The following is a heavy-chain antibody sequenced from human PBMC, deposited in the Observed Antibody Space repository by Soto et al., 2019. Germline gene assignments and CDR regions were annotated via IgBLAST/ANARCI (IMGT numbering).Heavy chain of an antibody. Sequence: QVQLQESGPGLVKPSETLSLTCTVSGGSISSYYWSWIRQPPGKGLEWIGYIYYSGSTNYNPSLTSRVTISVDTSKNQFSLKLSSVTAADTAVYYCARVSAVAGPYYFDYWGQGTLVTVSS. CDR2: IYYSGST. CDR1: GGSISSYY. D-gene: IGHD6-19*01. CDR3: ARVSAVAGPYYFDY. V-gene: IGHV4-59*01. J-gene: IGHJ4*02.